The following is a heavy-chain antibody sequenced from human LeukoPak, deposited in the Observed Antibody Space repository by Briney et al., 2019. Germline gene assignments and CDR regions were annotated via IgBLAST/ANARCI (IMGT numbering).Heavy chain of an antibody. CDR3: AKERDTAMVTIDY. J-gene: IGHJ4*02. CDR2: IRYDGSNK. D-gene: IGHD5-18*01. CDR1: GFTFSSYG. Sequence: GGSLRLSCAASGFTFSSYGMHWVRQAPGKGLEWVAFIRYDGSNKYYADSVKGRFTISRDNSKNTLYLQMNSLRAEDTAVCYCAKERDTAMVTIDYWGQGTLVTVSS. V-gene: IGHV3-30*02.